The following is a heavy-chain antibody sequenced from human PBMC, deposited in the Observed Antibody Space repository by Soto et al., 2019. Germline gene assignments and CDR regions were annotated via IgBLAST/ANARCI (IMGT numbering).Heavy chain of an antibody. CDR1: GFTFTSSP. D-gene: IGHD2-8*01. CDR2: IDVGSGYT. J-gene: IGHJ4*02. Sequence: GASAKVSCKASGFTFTSSPFQWVRQPLAKRLECIGWIDVGSGYTNYAQRFQDRVTLTTDMSTATTYMELSRLTTEDTAIYYCAADATAWQQMVPSDYWGQGTLVTVSS. V-gene: IGHV1-58*01. CDR3: AADATAWQQMVPSDY.